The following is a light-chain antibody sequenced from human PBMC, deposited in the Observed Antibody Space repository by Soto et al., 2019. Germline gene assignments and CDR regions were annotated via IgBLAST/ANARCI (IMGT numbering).Light chain of an antibody. J-gene: IGLJ1*01. CDR3: YTYAGGSTYL. CDR2: EDI. Sequence: QSVLTQPASVSGSPGQSITISCTGTSSDVGSYSLLSWYQHHPGKAPKLLIYEDIKGPSGVSNRFSGSKSGNTASLRISGLQAEDEADYYCYTYAGGSTYLFGTGTKVTVL. V-gene: IGLV2-23*01. CDR1: SSDVGSYSL.